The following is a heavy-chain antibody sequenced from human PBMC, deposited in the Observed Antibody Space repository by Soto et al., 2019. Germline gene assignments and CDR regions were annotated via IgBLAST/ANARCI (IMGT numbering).Heavy chain of an antibody. CDR2: IDPSDSYT. Sequence: GESLKISCKGSGYSFTIYWISWVRQMPGKGLEWMGRIDPSDSYTNYSPSFQGHVTISADKSISTAYLQWSSLKASDTAMYYCARPGNNYYYYGMDVWGQGTTVTVSS. CDR1: GYSFTIYW. D-gene: IGHD1-1*01. CDR3: ARPGNNYYYYGMDV. V-gene: IGHV5-10-1*01. J-gene: IGHJ6*02.